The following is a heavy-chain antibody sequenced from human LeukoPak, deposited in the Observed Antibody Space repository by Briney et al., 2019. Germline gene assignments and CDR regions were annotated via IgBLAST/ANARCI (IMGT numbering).Heavy chain of an antibody. Sequence: GGSLRLSCTASEFTVSRNYMLWVRQAPGKGLEWVSLIFSNGDTHYADSVKGRFTISRDTSKDTVSLQMNSLRVEDTAMYYCTRDQMNYWGQGTLVTVYS. V-gene: IGHV3-53*01. J-gene: IGHJ4*02. CDR3: TRDQMNY. CDR2: IFSNGDT. CDR1: EFTVSRNY. D-gene: IGHD5-24*01.